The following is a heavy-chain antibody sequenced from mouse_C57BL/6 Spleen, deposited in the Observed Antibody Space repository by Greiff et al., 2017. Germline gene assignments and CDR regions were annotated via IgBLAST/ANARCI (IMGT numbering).Heavy chain of an antibody. CDR2: INPNYGTT. V-gene: IGHV1-39*01. D-gene: IGHD3-3*01. CDR3: ESDGRGHYYAMDY. CDR1: GYSFTDYN. J-gene: IGHJ4*01. Sequence: VQLKESGPELVKPGASVKISCKASGYSFTDYNMTWVKQSNGKSLEWIGVINPNYGTTSYNQKFKGKATLTVDPSASTAYMQLNSLASEDSAVDYCESDGRGHYYAMDYWGQGTSVTVSS.